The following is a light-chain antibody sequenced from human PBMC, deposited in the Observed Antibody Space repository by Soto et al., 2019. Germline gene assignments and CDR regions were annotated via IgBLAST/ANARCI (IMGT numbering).Light chain of an antibody. J-gene: IGKJ3*01. CDR2: DAS. CDR1: QGIRNS. Sequence: DIQITQSPSSLSASVGDRVTITCRASQGIRNSLTWFQQKPGKVPKSLIYDASSLQSGAPSRFSGSGSGTDFTLTIRSLQPEDFATYYCLQYDDHPFTFGPGTTVDVK. CDR3: LQYDDHPFT. V-gene: IGKV1-16*01.